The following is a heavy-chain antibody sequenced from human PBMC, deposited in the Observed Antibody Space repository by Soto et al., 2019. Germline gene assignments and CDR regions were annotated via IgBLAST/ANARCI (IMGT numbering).Heavy chain of an antibody. CDR1: GFTFSSYA. J-gene: IGHJ6*02. V-gene: IGHV3-23*01. CDR2: ISGSGGST. D-gene: IGHD6-19*01. CDR3: AKDKYSSGWYYGMDV. Sequence: PGGSLRLSCAASGFTFSSYAMSWVRQAPGKGLEWVSAISGSGGSTYYADSVKGRFTISRDNSKNTLYLQMNSLRAEDTAVYYCAKDKYSSGWYYGMDVWGQGTTVTVSS.